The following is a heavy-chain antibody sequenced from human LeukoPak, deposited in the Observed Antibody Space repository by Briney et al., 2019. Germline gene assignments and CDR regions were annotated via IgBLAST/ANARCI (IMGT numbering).Heavy chain of an antibody. CDR1: GGSISSGGYY. V-gene: IGHV4-31*03. CDR2: IYYSGST. D-gene: IGHD4-11*01. CDR3: ARVTTVTPFDY. Sequence: SQTLSLTCTVSGGSISSGGYYWSWIRQHPGKGPEWIGYIYYSGSTYYNPSLKSRVTISVDTSKNQFSLKLSSVTAADTAVYYCARVTTVTPFDYWGQGTLVTVSS. J-gene: IGHJ4*02.